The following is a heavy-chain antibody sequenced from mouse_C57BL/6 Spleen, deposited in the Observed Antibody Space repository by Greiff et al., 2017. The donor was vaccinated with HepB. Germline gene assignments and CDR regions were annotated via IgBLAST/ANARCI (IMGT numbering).Heavy chain of an antibody. D-gene: IGHD2-4*01. V-gene: IGHV3-6*01. CDR2: ISYDGSN. J-gene: IGHJ3*01. Sequence: ESGPGLVKPSQSLSLTCSVTGYSITSGYYWNWIRQFPGNKLEWMGYISYDGSNNYNPSLKNRISITRDTSKNQFFLKLNSVTTEDTATYYCAREYDYDGVFAYWGQGTLVTVSA. CDR3: AREYDYDGVFAY. CDR1: GYSITSGYY.